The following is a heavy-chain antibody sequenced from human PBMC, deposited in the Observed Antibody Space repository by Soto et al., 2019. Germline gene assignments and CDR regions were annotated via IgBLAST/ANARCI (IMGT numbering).Heavy chain of an antibody. J-gene: IGHJ5*02. Sequence: PGESLKISCKGSGYSFTSYWIGWVRQMPGKGLEWMGIIYPGDSDTRYSPSFQGQVTISADKSISTAYLQWSSLKASDTAMYYCSRQATYYDILTVFPFDPWGKGTRVTVPS. V-gene: IGHV5-51*01. D-gene: IGHD3-9*01. CDR3: SRQATYYDILTVFPFDP. CDR1: GYSFTSYW. CDR2: IYPGDSDT.